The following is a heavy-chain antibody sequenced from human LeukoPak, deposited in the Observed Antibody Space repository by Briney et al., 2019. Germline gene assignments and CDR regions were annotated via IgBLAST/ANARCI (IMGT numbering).Heavy chain of an antibody. J-gene: IGHJ4*02. CDR1: GFTFRSYG. CDR3: ARGSGAAAGAFDY. CDR2: VWYDGNNK. Sequence: AGMSLRLSCAASGFTFRSYGMHWVRQDPGKGLEWVAIVWYDGNNKYYADSVKGRFTVSRDNSKDTASLQLNSLRAEDTAVYYCARGSGAAAGAFDYWGQGTLVTVPS. V-gene: IGHV3-33*01. D-gene: IGHD6-13*01.